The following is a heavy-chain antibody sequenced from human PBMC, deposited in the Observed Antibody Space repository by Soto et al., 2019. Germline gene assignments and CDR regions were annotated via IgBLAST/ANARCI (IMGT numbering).Heavy chain of an antibody. CDR1: GGTFSSFT. V-gene: IGHV1-69*02. CDR2: IIPILDMA. CDR3: ASATIYAEYHEGAY. D-gene: IGHD4-17*01. Sequence: SVKVSCKASGGTFSSFTISWVRKAPGQGLEWMGRIIPILDMANYAQKFQGRVTITAEKSTSTAYMGLNSPRAEDTAVYYCASATIYAEYHEGAYWGQGTLVTVSS. J-gene: IGHJ4*02.